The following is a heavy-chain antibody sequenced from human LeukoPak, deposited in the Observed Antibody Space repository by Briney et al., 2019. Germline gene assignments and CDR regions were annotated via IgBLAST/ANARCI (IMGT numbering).Heavy chain of an antibody. Sequence: SETLSLTCAVDGGSLSGYYWSWIRQPPGKGLEWIGETNPTGSTNYNPSLKSRVTISADTSKSQFSLELSSVTAADTAVYYCAGVSSGNFDYWGQGTLVTVSS. CDR1: GGSLSGYY. CDR3: AGVSSGNFDY. CDR2: TNPTGST. D-gene: IGHD3-10*01. V-gene: IGHV4-34*01. J-gene: IGHJ4*02.